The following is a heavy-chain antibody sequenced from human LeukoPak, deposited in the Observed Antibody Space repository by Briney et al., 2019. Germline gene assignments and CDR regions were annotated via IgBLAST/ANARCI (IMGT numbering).Heavy chain of an antibody. CDR2: ISGSGGST. CDR1: GFTFSSYA. J-gene: IGHJ6*03. Sequence: RAGGSLRLSCAASGFTFSSYAMSWVRQAPGKGLEWVSAISGSGGSTYYADSVKGRFTISRDNSKNTLYLQMNSLRAEDTAVYYCTTRDYSSSWYPGVGYMDVWGKGTTVTISS. V-gene: IGHV3-23*01. D-gene: IGHD6-13*01. CDR3: TTRDYSSSWYPGVGYMDV.